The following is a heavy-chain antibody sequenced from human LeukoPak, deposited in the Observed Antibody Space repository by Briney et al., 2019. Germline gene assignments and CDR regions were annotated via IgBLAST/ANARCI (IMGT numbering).Heavy chain of an antibody. CDR2: ISAYNGNT. D-gene: IGHD3-10*01. CDR1: GYTFTSYG. CDR3: ARDWRAPYYYGSGSYWPVDY. V-gene: IGHV1-18*01. Sequence: ASVKVSCKASGYTFTSYGISWVRQAPGQGLEWMGWISAYNGNTNYAQKLQGRVTMTTDTSTSTAYMELWSLRSDDTAVYYCARDWRAPYYYGSGSYWPVDYWGQGTLVTVSS. J-gene: IGHJ4*02.